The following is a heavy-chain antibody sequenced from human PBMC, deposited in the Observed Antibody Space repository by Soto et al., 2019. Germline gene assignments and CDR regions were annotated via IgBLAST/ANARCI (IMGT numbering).Heavy chain of an antibody. CDR2: IYYSGST. J-gene: IGHJ4*02. CDR3: ARDSGYNWNYYFDY. Sequence: QVQLQESGPGLVKPSETLSLTCTVSGGSVSSGSYYWSWIRQPPGKGLEWIGYIYYSGSTNYNPSLKSRVTIAVDTSKNQCARKLSSVTAADTAVYYCARDSGYNWNYYFDYWGQGTLVTVSS. V-gene: IGHV4-61*01. CDR1: GGSVSSGSYY. D-gene: IGHD1-7*01.